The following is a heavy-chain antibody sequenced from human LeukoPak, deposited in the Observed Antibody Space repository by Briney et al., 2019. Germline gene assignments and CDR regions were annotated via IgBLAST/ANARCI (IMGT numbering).Heavy chain of an antibody. CDR1: GGSISSYY. Sequence: SETLSLTCTVSGGSISSYYWSWIRQPPGKGLEWIGYIYYSGSTNYNPSLKSRVTISVDTSKNQFSLKLSSATAADTAVYYCARISPYKYSYGVIDYWGQGTLVTVSS. V-gene: IGHV4-59*01. J-gene: IGHJ4*02. CDR3: ARISPYKYSYGVIDY. CDR2: IYYSGST. D-gene: IGHD5-18*01.